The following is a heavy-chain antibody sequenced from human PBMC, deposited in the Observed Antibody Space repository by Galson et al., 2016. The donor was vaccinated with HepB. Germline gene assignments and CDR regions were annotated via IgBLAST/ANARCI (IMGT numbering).Heavy chain of an antibody. D-gene: IGHD2-8*01. V-gene: IGHV2-5*02. CDR3: AHRSFTPLSDYCAS. J-gene: IGHJ4*02. CDR1: GFSLSTSGVG. CDR2: IYWDDDK. Sequence: PALVKPTQTLTLTCTFSGFSLSTSGVGVGWIRQPPGKALEWLALIYWDDDKRYSPSLKTRLTITKDTSKNQVVLTMTNMDPVDSATYYCAHRSFTPLSDYCASWGQGTLVTVSS.